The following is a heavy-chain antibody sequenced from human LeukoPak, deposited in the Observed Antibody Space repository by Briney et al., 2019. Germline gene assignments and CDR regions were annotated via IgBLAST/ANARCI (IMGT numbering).Heavy chain of an antibody. CDR2: ISHSADRT. V-gene: IGHV3-23*01. D-gene: IGHD3-22*01. Sequence: GGSLRLSCAASGFTFSSYAVSWVRQAPGKGLEWVSFISHSADRTSNADSVEGRFTISRDNPRNTLYLQMNSLRDEDTAVYYCAIMHGYYDGSGYWVQWGQGTLVTVSS. CDR1: GFTFSSYA. J-gene: IGHJ4*02. CDR3: AIMHGYYDGSGYWVQ.